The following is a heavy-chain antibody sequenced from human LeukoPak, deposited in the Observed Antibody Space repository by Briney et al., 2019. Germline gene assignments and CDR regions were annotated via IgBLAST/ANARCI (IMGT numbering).Heavy chain of an antibody. CDR1: GFTFSSYG. V-gene: IGHV3-23*01. J-gene: IGHJ4*02. D-gene: IGHD3-10*01. CDR2: ISGSGGRT. CDR3: AKSRGVITYYFDY. Sequence: EGSLRLSCAASGFTFSSYGMSWVRQAPGKGLEWVSAISGSGGRTYYANSVKGRFTISRDNSKNTLYLQMNSLRAEDTAVYYCAKSRGVITYYFDYWGQGTLVTVSS.